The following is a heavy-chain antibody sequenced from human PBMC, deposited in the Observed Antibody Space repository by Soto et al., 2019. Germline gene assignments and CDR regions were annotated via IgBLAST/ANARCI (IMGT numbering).Heavy chain of an antibody. CDR1: GGSISSYY. CDR2: IYYSGST. J-gene: IGHJ4*02. CDR3: ARSDGRY. Sequence: QVQLQESGPGLVKPSETLSLTCTVSGGSISSYYWSWIRQPPGKGLEWIGSIYYSGSTNYNPSLKSRVTISVDTSKNQFSLKLSSVTAADTAVYYCARSDGRYWGQGTLVTVSS. V-gene: IGHV4-59*01.